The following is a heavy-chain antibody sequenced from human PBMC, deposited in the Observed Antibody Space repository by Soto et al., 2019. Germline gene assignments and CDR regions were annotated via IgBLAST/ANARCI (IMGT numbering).Heavy chain of an antibody. J-gene: IGHJ5*02. CDR2: INHSGST. Sequence: SETLSLTCAVYGGSFSGYYWSWIRQPPGKGLEWIGEINHSGSTNYNPSLKSRVTISVDTSKNQFSLKLSSVTAADTAVYYCARGRYSSSWYLYGWFDPWGQGTLVTV. CDR3: ARGRYSSSWYLYGWFDP. V-gene: IGHV4-34*01. D-gene: IGHD6-13*01. CDR1: GGSFSGYY.